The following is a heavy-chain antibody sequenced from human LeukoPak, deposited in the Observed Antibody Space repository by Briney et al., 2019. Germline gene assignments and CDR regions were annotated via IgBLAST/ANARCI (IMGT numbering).Heavy chain of an antibody. CDR1: GGTSRTYT. Sequence: GASVKVSCKASGGTSRTYTITWVRQAPGQRLEWMGGIIPVFRTPNYAQKFQGRVTITTDESTSTAYMELSSLKSDDTVIYYCARVDRYFFYLDVWGQGTMVTVSS. J-gene: IGHJ6*03. CDR3: ARVDRYFFYLDV. CDR2: IIPVFRTP. V-gene: IGHV1-69*05.